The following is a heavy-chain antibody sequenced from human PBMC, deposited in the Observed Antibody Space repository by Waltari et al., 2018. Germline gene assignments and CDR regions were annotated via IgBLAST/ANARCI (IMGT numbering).Heavy chain of an antibody. CDR1: GGAPGTYA. D-gene: IGHD2-8*02. J-gene: IGHJ6*02. CDR2: INHAGFT. Sequence: QVELQQWGAGLLQPSETLSLTCAVSGGAPGTYAWGRIRPTPGKGLGWMGEINHAGFTNLNPSLRSRVSISVDPSKRQFFLQLKSVTAADTALYYCVRLEDCTGPGGPCYSADPFAMDVWGRGTTVTVSS. V-gene: IGHV4-34*01. CDR3: VRLEDCTGPGGPCYSADPFAMDV.